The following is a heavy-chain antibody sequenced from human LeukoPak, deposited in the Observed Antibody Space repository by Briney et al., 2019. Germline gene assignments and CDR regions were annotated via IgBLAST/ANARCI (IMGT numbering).Heavy chain of an antibody. CDR1: AYSFTTYW. V-gene: IGHV5-51*01. D-gene: IGHD4-23*01. CDR3: ARTTPVVTPRAFDI. J-gene: IGHJ3*02. Sequence: GESLKISCKGSAYSFTTYWHGWVRQMPGKGLEWMGIIYPGDSDTRYSPSFQGQVTMSADKSISTAYLQWSSLKASDTAMYYCARTTPVVTPRAFDIWDQGRMVTVSS. CDR2: IYPGDSDT.